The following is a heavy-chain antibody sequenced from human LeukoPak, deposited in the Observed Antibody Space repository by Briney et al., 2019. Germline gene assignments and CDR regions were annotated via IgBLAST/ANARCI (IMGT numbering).Heavy chain of an antibody. V-gene: IGHV3-23*01. CDR1: GFTFSSYA. CDR3: AKDTIAARRWYFDL. CDR2: ISGSGGST. J-gene: IGHJ2*01. D-gene: IGHD6-6*01. Sequence: GGSLRLSCAASGFTFSSYAMSWVRQAPGKGLEWVSAISGSGGSTYYADSVQGRFTISRDNSKNTLYLQMNSLRAEDTAVYYCAKDTIAARRWYFDLWGRGTLVTVSS.